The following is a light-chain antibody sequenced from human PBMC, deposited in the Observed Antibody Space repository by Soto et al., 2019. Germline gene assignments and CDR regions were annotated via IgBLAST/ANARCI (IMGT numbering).Light chain of an antibody. CDR3: QQYDTLRT. CDR2: EAS. V-gene: IGKV1-5*03. J-gene: IGKJ1*01. CDR1: QNVNIW. Sequence: DIHMTQSPSTLSASVGDRVTITCRASQNVNIWLAWYQKKPGKGPRPLIYEASILESGVPSRFSGSGSGTEFTLTISILQPDDVATYFCQQYDTLRTFGQGTKVEIK.